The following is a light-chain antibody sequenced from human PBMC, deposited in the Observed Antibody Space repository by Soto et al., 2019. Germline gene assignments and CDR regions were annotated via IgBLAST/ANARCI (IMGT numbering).Light chain of an antibody. CDR1: RSDVGGYNY. CDR2: DVS. Sequence: QSALTQPRSVSGSPGQSVTISCTGTRSDVGGYNYVSWYQQHPGKAPKVMIYDVSERPSGVPDRFSGSKSGNTASQTISGLQAQDEADYYCCSYAGSQRYVLGTGTKLTVL. V-gene: IGLV2-11*01. CDR3: CSYAGSQRYV. J-gene: IGLJ1*01.